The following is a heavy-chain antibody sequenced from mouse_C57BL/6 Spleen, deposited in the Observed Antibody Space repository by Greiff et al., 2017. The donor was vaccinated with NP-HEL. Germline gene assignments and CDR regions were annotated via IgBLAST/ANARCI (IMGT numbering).Heavy chain of an antibody. CDR3: ARLYYGSSWWYFDV. J-gene: IGHJ1*03. V-gene: IGHV1-47*01. Sequence: VKLVESGAELVKPGASVKMSCKASGYTFTTYPIEWMKQNHGKSLEWIGNFHPYNDDTKYNEKFKGKATLTVEKSSSTVYLELSRLTSDDSAVYYCARLYYGSSWWYFDVWGTGTTVTVSS. D-gene: IGHD1-1*01. CDR2: FHPYNDDT. CDR1: GYTFTTYP.